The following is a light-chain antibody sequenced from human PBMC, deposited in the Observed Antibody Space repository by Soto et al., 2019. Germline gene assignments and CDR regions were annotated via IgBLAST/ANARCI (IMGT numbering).Light chain of an antibody. Sequence: DIQLTQSPSFLSASVGDRVTMTCRASQGISTYLAWYQQKPGKAPKLLIYAASTLQSGVPSRFSGSGSGTEFALAISSLQPEDFATYCCQQLITYPQTFGQGTKVDIK. CDR2: AAS. CDR1: QGISTY. CDR3: QQLITYPQT. V-gene: IGKV1-9*01. J-gene: IGKJ1*01.